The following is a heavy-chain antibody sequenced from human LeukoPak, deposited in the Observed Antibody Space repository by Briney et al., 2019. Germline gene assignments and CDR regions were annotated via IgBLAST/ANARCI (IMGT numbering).Heavy chain of an antibody. Sequence: PSETLSLTCTVSGGSISSYYWSWIRQPPGKGLEWIGYIYYSGSTNYNPSLKSRVTISVDTSKNQFSLKLSSVSAADTAVYYCARAEYQLLYVDYWGQGTLVTVSS. J-gene: IGHJ4*02. V-gene: IGHV4-59*01. CDR1: GGSISSYY. CDR2: IYYSGST. D-gene: IGHD2-2*01. CDR3: ARAEYQLLYVDY.